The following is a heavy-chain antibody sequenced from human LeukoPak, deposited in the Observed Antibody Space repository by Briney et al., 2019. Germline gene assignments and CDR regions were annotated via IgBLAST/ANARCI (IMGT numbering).Heavy chain of an antibody. CDR1: GGTFSNYA. V-gene: IGHV1-69*04. Sequence: ASVKVSCKASGGTFSNYAVTWVRQAPGQGLEWMGRLIPMVDIPHVAQKFQGRVTITADKSTSTAYMELNSLRSEDTAVYYCARDNFGDYAGRVPFDSWGQGTPVTVSS. CDR2: LIPMVDIP. D-gene: IGHD4-17*01. CDR3: ARDNFGDYAGRVPFDS. J-gene: IGHJ4*02.